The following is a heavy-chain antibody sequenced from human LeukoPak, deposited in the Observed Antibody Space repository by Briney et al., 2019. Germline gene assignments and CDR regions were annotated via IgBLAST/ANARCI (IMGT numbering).Heavy chain of an antibody. D-gene: IGHD3-10*01. CDR2: IIPIFGTA. V-gene: IGHV1-69*13. Sequence: SVNVSCKASGGTFSSYAISWVRQAPGQGLEWMGGIIPIFGTANYAQKFQGRVTITADESTSTAYMELSSLRSEDTAVYYCARDGSVGRPDAFDIWGQGTMVTVSS. CDR3: ARDGSVGRPDAFDI. CDR1: GGTFSSYA. J-gene: IGHJ3*02.